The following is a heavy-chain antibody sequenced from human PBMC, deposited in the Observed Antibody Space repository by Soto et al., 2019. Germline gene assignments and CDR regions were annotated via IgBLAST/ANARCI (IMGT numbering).Heavy chain of an antibody. CDR1: GGSISSGGYS. D-gene: IGHD3-22*01. J-gene: IGHJ4*02. CDR3: ASYSRSGYYAFDY. CDR2: IYHSGST. V-gene: IGHV4-30-2*01. Sequence: QLQLQESGSGLVKPSQTLSLTCAVSGGSISSGGYSWSWILQPPGKGLEWIGYIYHSGSTYYNPSLKSRVTISVDRSKNQFSLKLSSGTAADTAVYYCASYSRSGYYAFDYWGQGTLVTVSS.